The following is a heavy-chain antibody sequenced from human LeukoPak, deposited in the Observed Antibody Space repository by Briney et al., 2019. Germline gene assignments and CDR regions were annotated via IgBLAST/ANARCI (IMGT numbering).Heavy chain of an antibody. Sequence: GGSLRLSCAASGFTFSSYAMKWVRQAPGKGLEWVSAISGSTTSTSYADSVKGRFTISRDNSKNTLYLQMNSLRAEDTAVYYCARGGDMATIPHLYYFDYWGQGTLVTVSS. V-gene: IGHV3-23*01. CDR2: ISGSTTST. CDR1: GFTFSSYA. CDR3: ARGGDMATIPHLYYFDY. J-gene: IGHJ4*02. D-gene: IGHD5-24*01.